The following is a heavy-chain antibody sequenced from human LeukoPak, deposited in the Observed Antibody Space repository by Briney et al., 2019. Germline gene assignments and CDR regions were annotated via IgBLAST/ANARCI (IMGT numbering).Heavy chain of an antibody. J-gene: IGHJ4*02. CDR3: ARDQVRRPITVAGIINSFDY. CDR2: ISSSSSYI. D-gene: IGHD6-19*01. Sequence: GGSLRLSCAASGFTFSSYTMNWVRQAPGKGLEWVSSISSSSSYIYYAESVKGRFTMSRDNAKNSLYLQMNSLRAEDTAVYYCARDQVRRPITVAGIINSFDYWGQGTLVTVSS. CDR1: GFTFSSYT. V-gene: IGHV3-21*01.